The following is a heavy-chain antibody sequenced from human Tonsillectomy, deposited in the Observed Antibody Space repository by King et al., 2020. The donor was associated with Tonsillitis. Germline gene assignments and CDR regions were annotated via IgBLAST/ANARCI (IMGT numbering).Heavy chain of an antibody. CDR1: GFTFSSYG. V-gene: IGHV3-30*18. CDR3: AKDQWRAKNWNHDAFDI. D-gene: IGHD1-1*01. J-gene: IGHJ3*02. Sequence: VQLVESGGGVVQPGRSLRLSCAASGFTFSSYGMHWVRQAPGKGLEWVAVTSYDGSNKYYADSVKGRFTISRDNSKNTLYLQMNSLRAEDTAVYYCAKDQWRAKNWNHDAFDIWGQGTMVTVSS. CDR2: TSYDGSNK.